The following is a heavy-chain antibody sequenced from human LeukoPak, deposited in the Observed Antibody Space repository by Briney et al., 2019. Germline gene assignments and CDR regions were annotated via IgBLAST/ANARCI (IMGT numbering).Heavy chain of an antibody. CDR2: ISSTGAYI. Sequence: GGSLRLSCAASEFSFSTHTMNWVRQAPGKGLEWVSSISSTGAYIFYGESMKGRFTISRDNSKNLLYLQMNSLSVDDTAIYYCARDHHYEGLGRGTFDFWGQGTLVTVSS. D-gene: IGHD3-16*01. V-gene: IGHV3-21*01. J-gene: IGHJ4*02. CDR3: ARDHHYEGLGRGTFDF. CDR1: EFSFSTHT.